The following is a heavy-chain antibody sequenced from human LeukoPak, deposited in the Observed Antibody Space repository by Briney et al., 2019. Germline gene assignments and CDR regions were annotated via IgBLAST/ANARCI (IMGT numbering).Heavy chain of an antibody. Sequence: GGSLRLSCAASGFTFDDYGMSWVRQAPGKGLEWVSGINWNGGSTGYAGSVKGRFTISRDNAKNSLYLQMNSLRAEDTALYYCARDPVEYYDSSGYPDAFDIWGQGTMVTVSS. CDR3: ARDPVEYYDSSGYPDAFDI. J-gene: IGHJ3*02. CDR1: GFTFDDYG. V-gene: IGHV3-20*04. CDR2: INWNGGST. D-gene: IGHD3-22*01.